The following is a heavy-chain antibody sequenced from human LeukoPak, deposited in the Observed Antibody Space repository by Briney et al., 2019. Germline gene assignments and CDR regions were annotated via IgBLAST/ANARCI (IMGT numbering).Heavy chain of an antibody. D-gene: IGHD6-13*01. CDR2: ISSSGSTI. J-gene: IGHJ1*01. Sequence: GGSLRLSCAASGFTVSSNYMSWVRQAPGKGLEWVSYISSSGSTIYYADSVKGRFTISRDNAKNSLYLQMNSLRAEDTAVYYCARVLGSSWYSYFQHWGQGTLVTASS. V-gene: IGHV3-11*01. CDR3: ARVLGSSWYSYFQH. CDR1: GFTVSSNY.